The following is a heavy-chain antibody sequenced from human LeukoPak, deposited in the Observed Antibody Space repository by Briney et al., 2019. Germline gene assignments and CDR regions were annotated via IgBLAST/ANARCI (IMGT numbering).Heavy chain of an antibody. J-gene: IGHJ4*02. CDR2: ISGSGGST. CDR3: AKGLRYFDWFDFDY. Sequence: GGSLRLSCAASGFTLSSYAMSWVRQAPGKGLEWVSAISGSGGSTYYADSVKGRFTISRDNSKNTLYLQMNSLRAEDTAVYYCAKGLRYFDWFDFDYWGQGTLVTVSS. V-gene: IGHV3-23*01. CDR1: GFTLSSYA. D-gene: IGHD3-9*01.